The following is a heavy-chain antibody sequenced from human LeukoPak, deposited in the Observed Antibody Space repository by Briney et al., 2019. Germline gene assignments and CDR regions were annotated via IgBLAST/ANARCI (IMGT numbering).Heavy chain of an antibody. D-gene: IGHD3-3*01. J-gene: IGHJ4*02. V-gene: IGHV4-59*08. CDR2: IYYSGSA. CDR3: ARGTNYDLGDY. CDR1: GGSISSYY. Sequence: PSETLSLTCTVSGGSISSYYWSWIRQPPGKGLEWIGYIYYSGSANYNPSLKSRVTISVDTSKNQFSLKLSSVTAADTAVYYCARGTNYDLGDYWGQGTLVTVSS.